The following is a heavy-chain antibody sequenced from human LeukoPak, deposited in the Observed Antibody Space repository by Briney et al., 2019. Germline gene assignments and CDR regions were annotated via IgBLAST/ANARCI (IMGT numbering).Heavy chain of an antibody. V-gene: IGHV4-59*12. CDR1: GASISNYY. D-gene: IGHD5-24*01. CDR2: VSYSGRT. CDR3: ARGRFLRWLQPYYFDC. Sequence: SETLSLTCTVSGASISNYYWSWIRQPPGKGLECIGYVSYSGRTNHNPSLKSRVTISADTSKNQFSLKLTSVTAADTAVYSCARGRFLRWLQPYYFDCWGQGTLVTVSS. J-gene: IGHJ4*02.